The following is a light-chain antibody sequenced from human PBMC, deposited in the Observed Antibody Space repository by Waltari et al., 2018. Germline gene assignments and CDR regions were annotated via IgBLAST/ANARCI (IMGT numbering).Light chain of an antibody. J-gene: IGLJ3*02. CDR3: VLYMGSGIWV. CDR1: SASVSTSYY. CDR2: STN. Sequence: QTVVTQEPSFSVSPGGTVTLTCGLNSASVSTSYYPSWYQQTPGQAPRTLIYSTNTRSSGVPDRFSGSTLGNKAALTITGAQADDESDYYCVLYMGSGIWVFGGGTKLTVL. V-gene: IGLV8-61*01.